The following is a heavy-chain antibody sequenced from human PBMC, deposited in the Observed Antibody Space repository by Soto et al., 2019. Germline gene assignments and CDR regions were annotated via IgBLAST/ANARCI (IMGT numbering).Heavy chain of an antibody. CDR2: INAGNGNT. CDR1: GYTFTSYA. V-gene: IGHV1-3*01. CDR3: AREAAAEILGNFDY. J-gene: IGHJ4*02. D-gene: IGHD6-13*01. Sequence: QVQLVQSGAEVKKPGASVKVSCKASGYTFTSYAMHWVRQAPGQRLEWMGWINAGNGNTKYSQKFKGRVTITRDTSASTAYMELSSLRSEDTAVYYCAREAAAEILGNFDYWGQGTLVTVSS.